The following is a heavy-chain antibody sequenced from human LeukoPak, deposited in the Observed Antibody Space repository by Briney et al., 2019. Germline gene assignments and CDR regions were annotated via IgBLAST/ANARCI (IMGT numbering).Heavy chain of an antibody. J-gene: IGHJ5*02. D-gene: IGHD2-2*01. CDR1: GFTFSSYS. Sequence: SGGSLRLSCAASGFTFSSYSMNWVRQAPGKGLEWVSSISSSSSYIYYADSVKGRFTISRDNAKNSLYLQMNSLRAEDTALYYGARDMGRVVPAARRGSWFDPWGQGTLVTVSS. CDR3: ARDMGRVVPAARRGSWFDP. CDR2: ISSSSSYI. V-gene: IGHV3-21*01.